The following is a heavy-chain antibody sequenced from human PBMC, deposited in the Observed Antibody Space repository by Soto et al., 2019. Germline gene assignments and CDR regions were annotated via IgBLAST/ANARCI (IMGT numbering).Heavy chain of an antibody. V-gene: IGHV1-18*01. Sequence: QVHLVQSGAEVKKSGASVKVSCKGSGYDFTTYGITWVRQAPGQGLEWMAWISAHNGNTDYAQKLQGRVTVTSDTXXXXXXXXXXXXXXXYTXXXXXXRGRYGDYWGQGALVTVSS. D-gene: IGHD1-26*01. CDR2: ISAHNGNT. CDR3: XRGRYGDY. CDR1: GYDFTTYG. J-gene: IGHJ4*02.